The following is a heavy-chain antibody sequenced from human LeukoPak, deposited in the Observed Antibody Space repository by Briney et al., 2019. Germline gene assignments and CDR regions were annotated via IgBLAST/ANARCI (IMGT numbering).Heavy chain of an antibody. Sequence: GGSLRLSCAASGFTFSSYWMSWVRQAPGKGLEWVANIKRDGSEKSYVDSVKGRFTISRDNAKNSLYLQMNSLRAEDTAVYYCARDPSYSSSWSYYYYGMDVWGKGTRVTVSS. V-gene: IGHV3-7*03. J-gene: IGHJ6*04. CDR3: ARDPSYSSSWSYYYYGMDV. CDR2: IKRDGSEK. D-gene: IGHD6-13*01. CDR1: GFTFSSYW.